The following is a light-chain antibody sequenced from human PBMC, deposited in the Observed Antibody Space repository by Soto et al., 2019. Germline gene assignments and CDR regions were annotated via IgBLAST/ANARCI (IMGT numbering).Light chain of an antibody. J-gene: IGKJ1*01. CDR2: GAS. CDR3: QPYNNWPPCT. Sequence: EIVMTQSSATLSVSPGERATLSCRASQSVSSNLAWYQQKPGQAPRLFIYGASTRATGIPARFSGSGSGTQFTLTISILHSEDFAVYNCQPYNNWPPCTLGQGAQVDIK. CDR1: QSVSSN. V-gene: IGKV3-15*01.